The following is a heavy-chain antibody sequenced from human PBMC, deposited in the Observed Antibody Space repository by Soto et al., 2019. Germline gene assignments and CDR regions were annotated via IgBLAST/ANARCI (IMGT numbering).Heavy chain of an antibody. D-gene: IGHD3-22*01. CDR2: ISSSSSYI. J-gene: IGHJ6*02. CDR3: ARAPGYYYDSSGISYGMDV. CDR1: GFTFSSYS. Sequence: EVQLVESGGGLVKPGGSLRLSCAASGFTFSSYSMNWVRQAPGKGLEWVSSISSSSSYIYYADSVKGRFTISRDNAKNSLYLQMNSLRAEDTAVYYCARAPGYYYDSSGISYGMDVWGQGTTVTVSS. V-gene: IGHV3-21*01.